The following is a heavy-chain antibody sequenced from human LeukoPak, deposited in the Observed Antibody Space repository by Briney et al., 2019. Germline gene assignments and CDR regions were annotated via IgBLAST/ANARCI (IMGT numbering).Heavy chain of an antibody. CDR1: GLTFGDYA. J-gene: IGHJ4*02. CDR3: AADAVGFPSNWNDGLQ. Sequence: GGFLRLSCTASGLTFGDYAVSWFRQAPGKGLEWVGFIRSKTYGGTTKYAASVKGRFTISRDDSKSVAYLQMHSLNTEDTAVYSCAADAVGFPSNWNDGLQWGQGTLVTVPS. V-gene: IGHV3-49*03. CDR2: IRSKTYGGTT. D-gene: IGHD1-20*01.